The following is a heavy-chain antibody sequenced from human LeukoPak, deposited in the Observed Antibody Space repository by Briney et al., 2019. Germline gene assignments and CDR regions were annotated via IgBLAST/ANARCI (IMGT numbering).Heavy chain of an antibody. CDR2: IYYSGST. D-gene: IGHD3-22*01. CDR1: GGSISSGGYY. CDR3: ARVERPYYYDSSGYYDY. V-gene: IGHV4-31*03. Sequence: SETLSLTCTVSGGSISSGGYYWSWIRQHPGRGLEWIGYIYYSGSTYYNPSLKSRVTISVDTSKNQFSLELSSVTAADTAVYYCARVERPYYYDSSGYYDYWGQGTLVTVSS. J-gene: IGHJ4*02.